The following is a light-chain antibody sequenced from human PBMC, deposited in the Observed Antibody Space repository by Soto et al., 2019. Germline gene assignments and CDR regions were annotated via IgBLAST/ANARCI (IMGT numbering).Light chain of an antibody. CDR2: DVS. CDR3: ISYTSSSPLEG. CDR1: SSDVGGYNY. V-gene: IGLV2-14*01. J-gene: IGLJ2*01. Sequence: QSALTQPASVSGSTGQSITISCTGTSSDVGGYNYVSWYQQHPGQAPKLMIYDVSNRPSGVSNRFSGSKSGNTASLTISGLQAEDEADYSFISYTSSSPLEGFGGGTKLTVL.